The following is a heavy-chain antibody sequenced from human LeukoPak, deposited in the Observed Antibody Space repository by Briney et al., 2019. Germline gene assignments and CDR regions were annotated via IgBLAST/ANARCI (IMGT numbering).Heavy chain of an antibody. CDR2: ISCSDTST. CDR3: EGTYYYESSDDY. V-gene: IGHV3-23*01. Sequence: GGPLRLPCAASGFTYRRYPVRGLPQAPGKALVCVWAISCSDTSTYYPDSLKGQFTISRDNSKTTLYLQMNSLRAEDTAVYDCEGTYYYESSDDYWGQGTLVTVSS. J-gene: IGHJ4*02. D-gene: IGHD3-22*01. CDR1: GFTYRRYP.